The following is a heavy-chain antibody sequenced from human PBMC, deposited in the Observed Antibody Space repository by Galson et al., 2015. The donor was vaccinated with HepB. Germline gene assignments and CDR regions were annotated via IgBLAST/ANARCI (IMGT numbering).Heavy chain of an antibody. V-gene: IGHV3-21*01. Sequence: SLRLSCAASGFTFSSYSMNWVRQAPGKGLEWVSSISSSSSYIYYADSVKGRFTISRDNAKNSLYLQMNSLRAEDTAVYYCARRGGSYGSGSYEFDYWGQGTLVTVSS. J-gene: IGHJ4*02. D-gene: IGHD3-10*01. CDR1: GFTFSSYS. CDR2: ISSSSSYI. CDR3: ARRGGSYGSGSYEFDY.